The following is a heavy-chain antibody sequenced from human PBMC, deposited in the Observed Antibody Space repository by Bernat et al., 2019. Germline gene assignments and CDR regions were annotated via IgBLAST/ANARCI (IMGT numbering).Heavy chain of an antibody. CDR2: ISAYNGNT. CDR3: ARGLAGRYDKRYNGFDP. D-gene: IGHD3-10*01. CDR1: GYTFTSYG. V-gene: IGHV1-18*01. Sequence: QVQLVQSGAEVKKPGASVKVSCKASGYTFTSYGISWVRQAPGQGLEWMGWISAYNGNTNYAQELKGRVTMTTDTSTSAAYMELRSLGSDDTAVYYCARGLAGRYDKRYNGFDPWGQGTLVTVSS. J-gene: IGHJ5*02.